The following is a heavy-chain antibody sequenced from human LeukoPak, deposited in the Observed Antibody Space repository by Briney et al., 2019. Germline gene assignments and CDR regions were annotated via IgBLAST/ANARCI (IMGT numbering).Heavy chain of an antibody. CDR1: GYTFTGYY. CDR2: INPNSGGT. Sequence: GASVKVSCKASGYTFTGYYMHWVRQAPGQGLEWMGWINPNSGGTNYAQKFQGRVTITRNTSISTAYMEPSSLRSEDTAVYYCARGPIKWELNYFDYWGQGTLVTVSS. CDR3: ARGPIKWELNYFDY. D-gene: IGHD1-26*01. V-gene: IGHV1-2*02. J-gene: IGHJ4*02.